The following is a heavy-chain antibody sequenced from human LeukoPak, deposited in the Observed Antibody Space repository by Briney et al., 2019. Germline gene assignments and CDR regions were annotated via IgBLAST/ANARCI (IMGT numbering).Heavy chain of an antibody. J-gene: IGHJ6*02. Sequence: ASVKVSCKASGYTFTNYGINWVRQAPGQGLEWMGWINAYKGNTNYAQNLQGRVTMTTDTSTSTAYMELRSLRSDDTPVYYCARDRGVVVAATRDMDVWGQGTTVTVSS. CDR2: INAYKGNT. V-gene: IGHV1-18*01. D-gene: IGHD2-15*01. CDR1: GYTFTNYG. CDR3: ARDRGVVVAATRDMDV.